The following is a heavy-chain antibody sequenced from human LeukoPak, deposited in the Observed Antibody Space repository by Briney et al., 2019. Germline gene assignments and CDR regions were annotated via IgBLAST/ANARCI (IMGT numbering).Heavy chain of an antibody. Sequence: PGESPRITCKGSGYSFTSYWISWVRQMPGQGLEWMGRIDPSDSYTNYSPSFQGHVTISVDKSISTAYLQWSSLKASDTAMYYCARHEPYYYGSGSYRFDPWGQAALATVSS. CDR3: ARHEPYYYGSGSYRFDP. V-gene: IGHV5-10-1*01. D-gene: IGHD3-10*01. CDR2: IDPSDSYT. CDR1: GYSFTSYW. J-gene: IGHJ5*02.